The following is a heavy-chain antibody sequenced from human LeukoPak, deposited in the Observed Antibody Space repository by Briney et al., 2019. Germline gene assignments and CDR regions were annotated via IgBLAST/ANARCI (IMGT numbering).Heavy chain of an antibody. D-gene: IGHD6-13*01. J-gene: IGHJ5*02. CDR2: IRNDGSND. V-gene: IGHV3-30*02. CDR3: VKGGSSSHNWFDP. CDR1: GFTFSDFG. Sequence: GGSLRLSCAASGFTFSDFGMHWVRQAPGRGLEWVAFIRNDGSNDYYPDSVKGRFTISRDNSRTTLYLQMHSLRIEDTAVYYCVKGGSSSHNWFDPWGQGILVTVSS.